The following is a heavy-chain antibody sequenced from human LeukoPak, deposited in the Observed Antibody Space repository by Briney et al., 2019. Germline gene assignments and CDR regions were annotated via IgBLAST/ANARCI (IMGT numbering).Heavy chain of an antibody. D-gene: IGHD3-16*01. V-gene: IGHV4-4*07. CDR1: GGSISSYY. CDR3: ARDVRYDYVWGSSDNWFDP. Sequence: PSETLSLTCTVPGGSISSYYWSWIRQPAGKGLEWIGRIYTSGSTNYNPSLKSRVTMSVDTSKNQFSLKLSSVTAADTAVYYCARDVRYDYVWGSSDNWFDPWGQGTLVTVSS. J-gene: IGHJ5*02. CDR2: IYTSGST.